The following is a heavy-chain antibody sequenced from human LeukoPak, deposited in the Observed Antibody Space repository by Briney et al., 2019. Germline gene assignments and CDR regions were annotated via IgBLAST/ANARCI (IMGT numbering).Heavy chain of an antibody. CDR2: IKQDGSEK. V-gene: IGHV3-7*03. J-gene: IGHJ4*02. D-gene: IGHD6-13*01. CDR1: GFTFSSYW. Sequence: TGGSLRLSCAASGFTFSSYWMSWVRQAPGKGLEWVANIKQDGSEKYYVDSVKGRFTISRDNAKNSLYLQMNSLRAEDTAVYYGARVIAAAGTGFFDYGGEEPLVTVS. CDR3: ARVIAAAGTGFFDY.